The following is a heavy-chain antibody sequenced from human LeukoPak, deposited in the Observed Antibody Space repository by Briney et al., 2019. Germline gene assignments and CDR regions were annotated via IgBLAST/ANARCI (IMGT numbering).Heavy chain of an antibody. D-gene: IGHD3-10*01. CDR3: AKDPSSGFGDGDAFDI. Sequence: PGGSLRLSCAASAFSFSSYAMSWVRQAPGKGLEWVSGISSGGGSTYFADSVRGRFIISRDNSNNTLHLQMDSLRVEDTAVYYCAKDPSSGFGDGDAFDIWGQGTTVTVSS. V-gene: IGHV3-23*01. CDR1: AFSFSSYA. CDR2: ISSGGGST. J-gene: IGHJ3*02.